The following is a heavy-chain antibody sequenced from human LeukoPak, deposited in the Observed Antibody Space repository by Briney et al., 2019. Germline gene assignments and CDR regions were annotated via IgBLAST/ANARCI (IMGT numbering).Heavy chain of an antibody. CDR3: ARDAYVSSWPFDY. Sequence: ASVMVSCKASGYSFTAYYIHWVRQAPGQGLEWMGWISTYTGNTNYAQNLQGRVTMTTDTSTSTAYMELRSLRSDDTAVYYCARDAYVSSWPFDYWGQGTLVTVSS. D-gene: IGHD6-13*01. CDR1: GYSFTAYY. J-gene: IGHJ4*02. CDR2: ISTYTGNT. V-gene: IGHV1-18*04.